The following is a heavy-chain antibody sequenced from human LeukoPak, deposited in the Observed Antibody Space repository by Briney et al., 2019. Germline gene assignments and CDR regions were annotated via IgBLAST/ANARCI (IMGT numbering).Heavy chain of an antibody. J-gene: IGHJ4*02. D-gene: IGHD2-15*01. V-gene: IGHV3-15*01. CDR1: GFTFSSYA. Sequence: GGSLRLSCAASGFTFSSYAMSWVRRAPGKGLEWVARVRSGGPTDYAASVRGRFTISRDDSRNTVYLQMNSLSTEDTAVLYCAADVPENAAQIDYWGQGTRVTVSS. CDR3: AADVPENAAQIDY. CDR2: VRSGGPT.